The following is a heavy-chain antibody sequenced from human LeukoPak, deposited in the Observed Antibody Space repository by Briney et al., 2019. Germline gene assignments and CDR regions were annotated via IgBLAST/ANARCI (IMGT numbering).Heavy chain of an antibody. CDR1: GFTFSSYE. CDR3: ARAVSVITGGFDY. J-gene: IGHJ4*02. D-gene: IGHD3-22*01. V-gene: IGHV3-48*03. Sequence: GGSLRLSCAASGFTFSSYEMNWVRQAPGKGLEWVSYIGSSGSTIYYADSVKGRFTISRDNAKNSLYLQMNSLRAEDTAVYYCARAVSVITGGFDYWGQGTLVTVSS. CDR2: IGSSGSTI.